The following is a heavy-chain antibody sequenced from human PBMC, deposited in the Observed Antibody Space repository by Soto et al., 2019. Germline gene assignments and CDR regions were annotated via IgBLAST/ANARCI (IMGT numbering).Heavy chain of an antibody. Sequence: HPGGSLRLSCAASGFTFDDYAMHWVRQAPGKGLEWVSGISWNSGSIGYADSVKGRFTISRDNAKSSLYLQMNSLRAEDTALYYCARGQTFGGVINLTPFDYWGQGTLVTVSS. J-gene: IGHJ4*02. CDR3: ARGQTFGGVINLTPFDY. CDR2: ISWNSGSI. D-gene: IGHD3-16*02. CDR1: GFTFDDYA. V-gene: IGHV3-9*01.